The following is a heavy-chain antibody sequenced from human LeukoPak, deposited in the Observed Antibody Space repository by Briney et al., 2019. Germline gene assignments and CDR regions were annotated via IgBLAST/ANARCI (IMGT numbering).Heavy chain of an antibody. D-gene: IGHD2-2*01. J-gene: IGHJ4*02. CDR3: TRSGIGDCSSTSCHDDY. CDR2: IRSKANSYAT. V-gene: IGHV3-73*01. CDR1: GFTFSGSA. Sequence: GGSLKLSCAASGFTFSGSAMHWGRQASGKGLEGVGRIRSKANSYATAYAASVKGRFTISRDDSKNTAYLQMNSLKTEDTAVYYCTRSGIGDCSSTSCHDDYWGQGTLVTVSS.